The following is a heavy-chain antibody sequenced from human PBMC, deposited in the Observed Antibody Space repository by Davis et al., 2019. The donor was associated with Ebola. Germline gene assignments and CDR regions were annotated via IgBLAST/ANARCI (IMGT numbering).Heavy chain of an antibody. CDR3: AKGLTNWNRPDY. V-gene: IGHV3-15*01. CDR2: IKSKTDGGTT. Sequence: GESLKISCAASGFTFSNAWMSWVRQAPGKGLEWVGRIKSKTDGGTTDYAAPVKGRFTISRDDSKNTLYLQMNSLRAEDTAVYYCAKGLTNWNRPDYWGQGTLVTVSS. CDR1: GFTFSNAW. D-gene: IGHD1-20*01. J-gene: IGHJ4*02.